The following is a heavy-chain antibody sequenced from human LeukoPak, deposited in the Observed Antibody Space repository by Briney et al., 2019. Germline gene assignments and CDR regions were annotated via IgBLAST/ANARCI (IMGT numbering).Heavy chain of an antibody. V-gene: IGHV4-4*07. J-gene: IGHJ5*02. CDR1: GGSISSYY. CDR3: ARDASSSWFSRFDP. Sequence: PSETLSLTCTVSGGSISSYYWSWIRQPAGKGLEWIGRIYTSGSTNYNPSLKSRVTMSVDTSKNQFSLKLSSVTAADTAVYYCARDASSSWFSRFDPWGQGTLVTVSS. D-gene: IGHD6-13*01. CDR2: IYTSGST.